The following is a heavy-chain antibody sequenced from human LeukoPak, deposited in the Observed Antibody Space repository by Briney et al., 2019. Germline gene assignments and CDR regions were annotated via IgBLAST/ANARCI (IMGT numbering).Heavy chain of an antibody. CDR2: IGTYNGNT. J-gene: IGHJ4*02. V-gene: IGHV1-18*04. CDR3: ARDLVSPYYYGRSALGYFDY. D-gene: IGHD3-22*01. Sequence: ASVKVSCKASGYTFTGYYIHWVRQAPGQGLEWMGWIGTYNGNTNYAQILQGRVTMTTDTSTTTAYMELRSLRSDDTAVYYCARDLVSPYYYGRSALGYFDYWGQGTLVTVSS. CDR1: GYTFTGYY.